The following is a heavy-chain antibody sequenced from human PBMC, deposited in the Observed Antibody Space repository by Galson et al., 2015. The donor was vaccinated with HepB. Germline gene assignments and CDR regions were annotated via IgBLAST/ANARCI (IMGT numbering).Heavy chain of an antibody. D-gene: IGHD2-21*02. V-gene: IGHV1-69*06. Sequence: SVKVSCKASGGTFSTYAVSWIRQAPGQGFEWMGGSIPIFGTAKYAQNFQDRVTITADTSTNTAYMELSGLRSDDTAVYYCARVRGEWWGPDTPKGGEFDYWGQGTLVTVSS. CDR1: GGTFSTYA. J-gene: IGHJ4*02. CDR3: ARVRGEWWGPDTPKGGEFDY. CDR2: SIPIFGTA.